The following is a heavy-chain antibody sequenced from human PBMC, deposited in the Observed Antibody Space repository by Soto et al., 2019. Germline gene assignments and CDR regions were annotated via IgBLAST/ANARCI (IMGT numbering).Heavy chain of an antibody. CDR1: GFPFSNHA. CDR3: AKSRGTGLAAKNFDF. J-gene: IGHJ4*02. Sequence: EVQLLESGGGLVQPAGSLRVSCAASGFPFSNHAMSWVRQAPGKGLEWVSRISDGGNLIYYADSVKGRFSMSIDNSENMVYLQMTNMIAEDTAIYFCAKSRGTGLAAKNFDFWGQGTLVTVSS. V-gene: IGHV3-23*01. D-gene: IGHD2-15*01. CDR2: ISDGGNLI.